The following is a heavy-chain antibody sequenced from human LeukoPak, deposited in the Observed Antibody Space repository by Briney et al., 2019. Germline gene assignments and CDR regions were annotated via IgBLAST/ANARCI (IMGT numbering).Heavy chain of an antibody. Sequence: SETLSLTCTVSGDSISGYYWTWIRQPPGKGLEWIGYIYYSGSTNYNPSLKSRLTISVDTSKNQSSLKLSSVTAADTAVYYCARLRGNYFPDYWGQGFLVTVSS. D-gene: IGHD4-11*01. CDR1: GDSISGYY. J-gene: IGHJ4*02. CDR3: ARLRGNYFPDY. CDR2: IYYSGST. V-gene: IGHV4-59*01.